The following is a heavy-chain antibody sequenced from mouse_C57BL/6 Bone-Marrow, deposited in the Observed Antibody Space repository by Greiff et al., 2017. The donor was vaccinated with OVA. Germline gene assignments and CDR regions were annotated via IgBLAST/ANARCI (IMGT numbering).Heavy chain of an antibody. CDR1: GYSITSDY. V-gene: IGHV3-8*01. D-gene: IGHD1-1*01. Sequence: DVHLVESGPGLAKPSQTLSLTCSVTGYSITSDYWNWIRKFPGNKLEYMGYISYSGSTYYNPSLKSRISITRDTSKNQYYLQLNSVTTEDTATYYCARTVVAPYYAMDYWGQGTSVTVSS. CDR3: ARTVVAPYYAMDY. CDR2: ISYSGST. J-gene: IGHJ4*01.